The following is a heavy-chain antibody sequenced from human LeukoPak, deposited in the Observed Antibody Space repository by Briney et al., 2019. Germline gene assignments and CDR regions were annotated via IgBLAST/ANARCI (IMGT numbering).Heavy chain of an antibody. V-gene: IGHV1-18*01. CDR1: GYTFTSYG. J-gene: IGHJ4*02. CDR2: ISAYNGNT. Sequence: ASVKVSCKASGYTFTSYGISWVRRAPGQGLEWMGWISAYNGNTNYAQKLQGRVTMTTDTSTSTAYMELRSLRSDDTAVYYCARDRLVGGIAVAGIDYWGQGTLVTVSS. CDR3: ARDRLVGGIAVAGIDY. D-gene: IGHD6-19*01.